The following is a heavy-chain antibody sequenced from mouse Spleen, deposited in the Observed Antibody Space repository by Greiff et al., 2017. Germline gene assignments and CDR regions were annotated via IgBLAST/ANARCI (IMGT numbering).Heavy chain of an antibody. V-gene: IGHV10-1*01. CDR1: GFSFNTYA. D-gene: IGHD2-1*01. J-gene: IGHJ3*01. Sequence: EVKLVESGGGLVQPKGSLKLSCAASGFSFNTYAMNWVRQAPGKGLEWVARIRSKSNNYATYYADSVKDRFTISRDDSESMLYLQMNNLKTEDTAMYYCAEEGYGNVFAYWGQGTLVTVSA. CDR2: IRSKSNNYAT. CDR3: AEEGYGNVFAY.